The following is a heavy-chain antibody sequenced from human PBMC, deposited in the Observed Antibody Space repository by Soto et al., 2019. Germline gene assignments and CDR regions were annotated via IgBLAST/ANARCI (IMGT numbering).Heavy chain of an antibody. V-gene: IGHV3-66*04. D-gene: IGHD4-17*01. CDR2: IYSGGNT. J-gene: IGHJ5*02. CDR3: ASHSVYDYGGYGEGS. Sequence: PGGSLRLSCAVSGFNVSSSYMTWVRQAPGKGLEWVSVIYSGGNTYYTDSVKGRFTISRDNSKNTLYLQMNSLRAEDTAVYYCASHSVYDYGGYGEGSWGQGTLVTVSS. CDR1: GFNVSSSY.